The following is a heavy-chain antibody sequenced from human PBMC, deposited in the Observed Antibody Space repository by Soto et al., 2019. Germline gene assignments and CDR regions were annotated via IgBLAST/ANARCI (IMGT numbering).Heavy chain of an antibody. CDR2: IYSGGST. V-gene: IGHV3-53*01. D-gene: IGHD5-18*01. CDR1: GFTVSSNY. J-gene: IGHJ4*02. Sequence: GGSLRLSCAASGFTVSSNYMSWVRQAPGKGLEWVSVIYSGGSTYYADSVKGRFTISRDNSKNTLYLQMNSLRAEDTAVYYCARGSLRGYSYGVDWGQGTLVTVSS. CDR3: ARGSLRGYSYGVD.